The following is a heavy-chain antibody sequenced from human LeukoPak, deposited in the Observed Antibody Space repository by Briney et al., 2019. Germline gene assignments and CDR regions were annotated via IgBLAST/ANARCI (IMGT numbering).Heavy chain of an antibody. Sequence: ASVKVSCKASGGTFSSYAISWVRQAPGQGLEWMGRIIPILGIANYAQKFQGRVTITADKSTSTAYMELSSLRSEDTAVYYCARASSGSYYYYYMDVWGKGTTVTVSS. D-gene: IGHD1-26*01. CDR1: GGTFSSYA. CDR2: IIPILGIA. V-gene: IGHV1-69*04. CDR3: ARASSGSYYYYYMDV. J-gene: IGHJ6*03.